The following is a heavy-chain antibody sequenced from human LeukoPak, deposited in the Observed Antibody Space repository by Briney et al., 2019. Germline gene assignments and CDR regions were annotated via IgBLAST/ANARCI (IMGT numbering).Heavy chain of an antibody. CDR1: GFTFDDYG. J-gene: IGHJ4*02. V-gene: IGHV3-20*04. CDR2: INWNGGST. D-gene: IGHD1-14*01. Sequence: GGSLRLSCAASGFTFDDYGMSWVRQAPGKGLEWVSGINWNGGSTGYADSVKGRFTISRDNAKNSLYLQMNSLRAEDTALYYCAREVAEPTASYFDYWGQGTLVTVSS. CDR3: AREVAEPTASYFDY.